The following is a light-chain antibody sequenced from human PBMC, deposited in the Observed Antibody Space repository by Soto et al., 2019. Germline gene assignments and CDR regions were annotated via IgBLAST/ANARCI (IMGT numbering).Light chain of an antibody. J-gene: IGKJ5*01. CDR3: QQRSDWPPT. V-gene: IGKV3-11*01. Sequence: SLLTQSPHPLSVSSGERATLSSMASQSVDSYLAWYQHKPGQAPRLLIYDASNRATGIPARFSGSGSGTDFTLTIRSLEPEDFAVYFCQQRSDWPPTFGQGTRLEIK. CDR1: QSVDSY. CDR2: DAS.